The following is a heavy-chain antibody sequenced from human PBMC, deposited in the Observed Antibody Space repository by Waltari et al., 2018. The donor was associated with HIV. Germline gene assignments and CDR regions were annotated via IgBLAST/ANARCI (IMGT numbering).Heavy chain of an antibody. CDR3: ARDDVLTGYASLFDF. Sequence: VQLVESGGGLVQPGGSLRLSCDASGFTFSSYWMTWVRQAPGKGLEWVANINQEGSDTYYVDSVKGRFTIFRDTAKNSLFLQMNGLRVEDTSIYYCARDDVLTGYASLFDFWGQGTLVTVSS. CDR2: INQEGSDT. J-gene: IGHJ4*02. CDR1: GFTFSSYW. V-gene: IGHV3-7*01. D-gene: IGHD3-9*01.